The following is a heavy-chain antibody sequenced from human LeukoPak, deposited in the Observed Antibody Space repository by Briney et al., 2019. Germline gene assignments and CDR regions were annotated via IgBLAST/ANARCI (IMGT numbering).Heavy chain of an antibody. CDR1: GFTFSSYA. CDR3: AKVDYDSSGYPGPFDY. J-gene: IGHJ4*02. CDR2: ISGSGGST. D-gene: IGHD3-22*01. V-gene: IGHV3-23*01. Sequence: PGGSLRLSCAASGFTFSSYAMSRVRQAPGKGLEWVSAISGSGGSTYYADSVKGRFTISRDNSKNTLYLQMNSLRAEDTAVYYCAKVDYDSSGYPGPFDYWGQGTLVTVSS.